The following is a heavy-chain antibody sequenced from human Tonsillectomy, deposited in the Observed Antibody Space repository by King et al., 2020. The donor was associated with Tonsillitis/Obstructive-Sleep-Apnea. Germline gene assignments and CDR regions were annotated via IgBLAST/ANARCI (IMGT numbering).Heavy chain of an antibody. CDR1: GFTFSSYS. V-gene: IGHV3-48*02. J-gene: IGHJ4*02. Sequence: VQLVESGGGLVQPGGALRRSCAASGFTFSSYSMNLVRQSPGKGLEWGSYISSSSSTIYYADSVKGRFTISRDNAKNSLYLQMNSLREEDTAVYYCARVMAVAGPAENYWGQGTLVTVSS. CDR3: ARVMAVAGPAENY. CDR2: ISSSSSTI. D-gene: IGHD6-19*01.